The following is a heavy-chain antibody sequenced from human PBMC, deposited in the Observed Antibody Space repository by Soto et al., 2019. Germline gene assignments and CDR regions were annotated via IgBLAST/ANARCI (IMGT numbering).Heavy chain of an antibody. CDR1: GYTFTGYY. CDR2: INPNSGGT. CDR3: ARDPGYCSSTSFDPIENYYYMDV. D-gene: IGHD2-2*01. V-gene: IGHV1-2*04. Sequence: QVQLVQSGAEVKKPGASVKVSCKASGYTFTGYYMHWVRQAPGQGLEWMGWINPNSGGTNYAQKLQGWVTMTRDTSISTAYMELSRLRSDDTAVYYCARDPGYCSSTSFDPIENYYYMDVWGKGTTVTVSS. J-gene: IGHJ6*03.